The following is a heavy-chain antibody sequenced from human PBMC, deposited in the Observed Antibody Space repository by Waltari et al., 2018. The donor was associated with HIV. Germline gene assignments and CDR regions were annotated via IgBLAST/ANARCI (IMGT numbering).Heavy chain of an antibody. CDR2: KHYDGKKK. CDR3: ARGGLAITPAGTRLYTGMDV. CDR1: GFTFSNFL. J-gene: IGHJ6*02. V-gene: IGHV3-30*02. D-gene: IGHD6-13*01. Sequence: QVHLVESGGGVVQPGGSLKLSCAASGFTFSNFLMHWVRQAPGKGREWGTFKHYDGKKKKYADSVKGRFTVSRDNSKKTLYLQMNSLRHEDTALYYCARGGLAITPAGTRLYTGMDVWGQGTTVTVSS.